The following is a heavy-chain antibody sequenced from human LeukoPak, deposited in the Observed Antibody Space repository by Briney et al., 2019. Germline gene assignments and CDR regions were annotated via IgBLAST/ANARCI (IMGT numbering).Heavy chain of an antibody. J-gene: IGHJ5*02. CDR3: ARRDYGSGKSVNWFDP. D-gene: IGHD3-10*01. Sequence: GEYLKISCKGSGYSFISYRIGWVRQMLETRVDGMGIIYPGDSDTRYSPSFQGQVTISADKSISTAYLQWSSLKASDTAMYYCARRDYGSGKSVNWFDPWGQGTLVTVSS. V-gene: IGHV5-51*01. CDR1: GYSFISYR. CDR2: IYPGDSDT.